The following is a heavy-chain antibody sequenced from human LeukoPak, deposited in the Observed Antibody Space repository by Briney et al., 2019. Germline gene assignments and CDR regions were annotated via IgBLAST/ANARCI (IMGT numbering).Heavy chain of an antibody. D-gene: IGHD3-3*01. CDR1: GGTFSSYA. CDR3: ARVVLEWHQGFRYYYMDV. CDR2: IIPILGIA. Sequence: GASVKVSCKASGGTFSSYAISWVRQAPGQGLEWMGRIIPILGIANYAQKFQGRVTITADKSTSTAYMELSSLRSEDTAVYYCARVVLEWHQGFRYYYMDVWGKGTTVTVSS. V-gene: IGHV1-69*04. J-gene: IGHJ6*03.